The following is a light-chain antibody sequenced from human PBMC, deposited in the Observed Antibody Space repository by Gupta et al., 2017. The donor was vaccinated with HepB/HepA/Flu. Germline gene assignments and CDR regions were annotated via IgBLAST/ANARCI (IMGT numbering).Light chain of an antibody. CDR1: QRVSNN. CDR3: QQYNSWPPLT. V-gene: IGKV3-15*01. CDR2: GAS. J-gene: IGKJ4*01. Sequence: EIVTTKPPATLSVSPGGRATLSCRASQRVSNNLAWYQQKPGQAPRLLIYGASTRASGIPARFSGSGSGTDFTLTISSLQAEDLAVYYCQQYNSWPPLTFGGGTKVEIK.